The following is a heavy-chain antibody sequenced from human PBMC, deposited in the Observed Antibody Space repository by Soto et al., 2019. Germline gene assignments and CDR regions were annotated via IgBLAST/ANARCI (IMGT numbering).Heavy chain of an antibody. D-gene: IGHD5-12*01. CDR1: GGSIRSYS. J-gene: IGHJ4*02. V-gene: IGHV4-59*01. Sequence: PSETLSLTCTVSGGSIRSYSGSWIRQPPGKGLEWIGYIHDSGSTNYNPSLKSQVTISVDTSKNQFSLRLSSATAADTAVYYCARGGYNPLDYWGQGTLVTVS. CDR2: IHDSGST. CDR3: ARGGYNPLDY.